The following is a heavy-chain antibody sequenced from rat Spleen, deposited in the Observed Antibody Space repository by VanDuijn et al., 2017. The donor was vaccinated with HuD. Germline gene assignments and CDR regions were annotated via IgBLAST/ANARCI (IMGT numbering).Heavy chain of an antibody. D-gene: IGHD4-3*01. CDR1: GFNFKDHW. CDR2: INKDSRTM. Sequence: EVKLVESGGGLVQPGRSLKLSCAASGFNFKDHWMGWVRQGPGKGLEWIGEINKDSRTMKYSPSVKGKFTISRDNAQNTLYLQMNKLGSEDTAIYYCGREEVGVRDWGQGVMVTVSS. J-gene: IGHJ2*01. V-gene: IGHV4-2*01. CDR3: GREEVGVRD.